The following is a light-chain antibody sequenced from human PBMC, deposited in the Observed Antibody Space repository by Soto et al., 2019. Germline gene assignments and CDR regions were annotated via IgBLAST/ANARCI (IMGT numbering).Light chain of an antibody. Sequence: EIVMTQSPATLSLSPGERAALSCRASQGFSSTSLAWYQQKPGQAPRLLIYGASIRATGIPDRFSGSGSGTDFTLTISRLDPEDFAVYYCQQYGSSPVTFGQGTKLEI. J-gene: IGKJ2*01. CDR3: QQYGSSPVT. CDR1: QGFSSTS. V-gene: IGKV3-20*01. CDR2: GAS.